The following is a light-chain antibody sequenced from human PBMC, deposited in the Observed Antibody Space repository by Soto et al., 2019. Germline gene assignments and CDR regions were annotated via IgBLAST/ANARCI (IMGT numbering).Light chain of an antibody. J-gene: IGKJ1*01. Sequence: DIQMTQSPSPLSASVGDRVTITCRASQSISSYLNWYQQKPGKAPKLLIYKASTLESGVPSNFSGSGSGTECTLTISSLQPEDVATYYCQQYNSYPWTFGQGTKVDIK. CDR2: KAS. V-gene: IGKV1-5*03. CDR1: QSISSY. CDR3: QQYNSYPWT.